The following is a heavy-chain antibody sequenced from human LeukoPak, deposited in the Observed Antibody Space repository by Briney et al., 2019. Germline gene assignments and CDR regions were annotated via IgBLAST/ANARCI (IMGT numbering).Heavy chain of an antibody. V-gene: IGHV4-4*07. CDR1: GRSISSYY. CDR2: IYTSGST. CDR3: ASSPSTVVDFDY. D-gene: IGHD2-15*01. Sequence: SETLSLTCTVSGRSISSYYWSWIRQPAGKGLEWIGRIYTSGSTNYNPSLKSRVTMSVDTSKNQFSLKLSSVTAADTAVYYCASSPSTVVDFDYWSQGTLVTVSS. J-gene: IGHJ4*02.